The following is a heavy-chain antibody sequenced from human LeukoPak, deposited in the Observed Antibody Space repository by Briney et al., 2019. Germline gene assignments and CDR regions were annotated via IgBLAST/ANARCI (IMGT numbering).Heavy chain of an antibody. J-gene: IGHJ4*02. CDR1: GGSISSSSYY. V-gene: IGHV4-39*01. Sequence: SETLSLTCTVSGGSISSSSYYWGWIRQPPGKGLAWIGSIYYSGSTYYNPSRKSRVTISVDTSKNQFSLKLSSVTAADTAVYYCARQTGSGLFILPGGQGTLVTVSS. CDR2: IYYSGST. CDR3: ARQTGSGLFILP. D-gene: IGHD3/OR15-3a*01.